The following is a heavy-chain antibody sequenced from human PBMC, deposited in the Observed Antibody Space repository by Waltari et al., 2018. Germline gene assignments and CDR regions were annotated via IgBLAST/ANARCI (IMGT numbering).Heavy chain of an antibody. CDR3: GRVGVQSGADY. D-gene: IGHD3-10*01. V-gene: IGHV1-18*01. Sequence: QVHLVQSGAEMKKPGASVSVSCKAYGYTFTSYTITWVRQAPGQGLEWMGWINTLTGNTDYAKNLQGRVTMTADTSTDTAYMELSNLSSDDSAVYYCGRVGVQSGADYWGQGTLVTVSS. J-gene: IGHJ4*02. CDR2: INTLTGNT. CDR1: GYTFTSYT.